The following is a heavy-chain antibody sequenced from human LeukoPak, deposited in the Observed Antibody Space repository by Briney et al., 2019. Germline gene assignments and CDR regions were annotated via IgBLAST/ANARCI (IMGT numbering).Heavy chain of an antibody. Sequence: GGSLRLSCAASGFTFSSYAMHWVRQAPGKGLEWVAVISYDGSNKYYVDSVKGRFTISRDNSKNTLYLQMNSLRAEDTAVYDFSRGHYYDRSEDWLDRWGEGTLVSASS. CDR1: GFTFSSYA. V-gene: IGHV3-30*01. CDR3: SRGHYYDRSEDWLDR. CDR2: ISYDGSNK. D-gene: IGHD3-22*01. J-gene: IGHJ5*02.